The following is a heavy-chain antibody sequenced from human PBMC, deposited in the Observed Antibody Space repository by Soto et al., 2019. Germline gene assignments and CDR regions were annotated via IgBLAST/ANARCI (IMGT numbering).Heavy chain of an antibody. CDR2: ISYDGSNK. CDR1: GFTFSSYG. J-gene: IGHJ4*02. V-gene: IGHV3-30*18. CDR3: AKGGVVVTAIVDY. Sequence: QVQLVESGGGVVQPGRSLRLSCAASGFTFSSYGMHWVRQAPGKGLEWVAVISYDGSNKYYADSVKGRFTISRDNSKNTLYLQMNRLSAEDTAVYYWAKGGVVVTAIVDYWGQGTLVTVSS. D-gene: IGHD2-21*02.